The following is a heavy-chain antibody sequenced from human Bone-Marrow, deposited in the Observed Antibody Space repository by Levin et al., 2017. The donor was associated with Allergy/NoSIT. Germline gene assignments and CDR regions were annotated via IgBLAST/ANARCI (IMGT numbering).Heavy chain of an antibody. CDR2: ISGSGGST. CDR3: ARVPYYYDKGGYSPPQRFDY. Sequence: GGSLRLSCAGSGFTFGSHAMTWVRQAPGKGLEWVSVISGSGGSTSYTDSVKGRFTISRDNSKNTVYLQLNSLRAEDTAAYFCARVPYYYDKGGYSPPQRFDYWGQGTLVTVSS. CDR1: GFTFGSHA. J-gene: IGHJ4*02. D-gene: IGHD3-22*01. V-gene: IGHV3-23*01.